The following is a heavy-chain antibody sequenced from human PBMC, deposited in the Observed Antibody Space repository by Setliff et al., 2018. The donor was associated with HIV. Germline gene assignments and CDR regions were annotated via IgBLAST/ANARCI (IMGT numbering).Heavy chain of an antibody. Sequence: PSETLSLTCAVYGGSLSGYYWTWIRQTPEKGLQWIGEINDGGNTNDSPSLKSRVIMSVDTSKNQFSLRLISVTAADTAVYFCARVYYGDLEYWGQGTLVTVSS. V-gene: IGHV4-34*01. J-gene: IGHJ4*02. CDR1: GGSLSGYY. CDR3: ARVYYGDLEY. CDR2: INDGGNT. D-gene: IGHD4-17*01.